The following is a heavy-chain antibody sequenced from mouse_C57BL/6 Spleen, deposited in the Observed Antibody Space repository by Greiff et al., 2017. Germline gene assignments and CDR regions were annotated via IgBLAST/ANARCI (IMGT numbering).Heavy chain of an antibody. CDR3: ARACGYDWFAY. D-gene: IGHD2-2*01. V-gene: IGHV1-9*01. CDR1: GYTFTGYW. Sequence: QVQLQQSGAELMKPGASVKLSCKATGYTFTGYWIEWVKQRPGHGLEWIGELLPGSGITNYNEKFKGKATFTADTCSNTAYMQLSSLTTEDAAIYYCARACGYDWFAYWGQGTLVTVSA. CDR2: LLPGSGIT. J-gene: IGHJ3*01.